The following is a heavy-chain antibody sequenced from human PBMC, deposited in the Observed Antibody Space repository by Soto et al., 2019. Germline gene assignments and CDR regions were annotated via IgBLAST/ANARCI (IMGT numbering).Heavy chain of an antibody. CDR3: ARENEWILSLNETLYNWFDP. J-gene: IGHJ5*02. CDR2: INPNSGGT. CDR1: GYTFTGYY. V-gene: IGHV1-2*04. Sequence: ASVKVSCKASGYTFTGYYMHWVRQAPGQGLEWMGWINPNSGGTNYAQKFQGWVTMTRDTSISTAYMELSRLRSDDTAVYYCARENEWILSLNETLYNWFDPWGQGTPVTVSS. D-gene: IGHD2-2*03.